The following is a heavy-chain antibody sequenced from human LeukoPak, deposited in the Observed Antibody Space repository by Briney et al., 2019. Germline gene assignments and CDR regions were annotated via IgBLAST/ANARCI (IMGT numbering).Heavy chain of an antibody. D-gene: IGHD6-25*01. CDR1: GGSISSYY. Sequence: SETLSLTCTVSGGSISSYYWNWIRQPPGKGLEWIGNIYYSGSTYYNASLQSRVTISIDTSKNQFSLRLNSVTAADTAMYYCAKSGGSGLIDYWGQGTLVTVSS. CDR3: AKSGGSGLIDY. V-gene: IGHV4-59*04. J-gene: IGHJ4*02. CDR2: IYYSGST.